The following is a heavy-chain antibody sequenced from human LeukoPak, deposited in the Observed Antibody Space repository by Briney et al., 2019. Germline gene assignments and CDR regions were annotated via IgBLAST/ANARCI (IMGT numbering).Heavy chain of an antibody. Sequence: GGSLRLSCAASGFTFSRYGMYWVRQAPGKGLEWVAVMSHDGSNEYYGDSVKGRVTISRDNSKNTLFLQMHSLRAEDTATYYCARRGSSGCFDFWGQGTLVTVSS. CDR3: ARRGSSGCFDF. V-gene: IGHV3-30-3*01. CDR2: MSHDGSNE. CDR1: GFTFSRYG. J-gene: IGHJ4*02. D-gene: IGHD6-19*01.